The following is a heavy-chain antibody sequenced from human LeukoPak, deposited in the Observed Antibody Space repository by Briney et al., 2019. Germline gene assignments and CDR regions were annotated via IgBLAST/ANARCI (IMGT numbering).Heavy chain of an antibody. V-gene: IGHV3-48*01. D-gene: IGHD3-16*01. CDR1: GFTFSTFN. CDR3: ARDGGSLTPYAFDI. CDR2: ISGSSSNM. Sequence: QPGGSLRLSCIASGFTFSTFNLNWVRQAPGKGLEWGSYISGSSSNMYYVDSVKGRFTISRDNAKNSLYLQMNSLRAEDTAVYYCARDGGSLTPYAFDIWGQGTMVTVSS. J-gene: IGHJ3*02.